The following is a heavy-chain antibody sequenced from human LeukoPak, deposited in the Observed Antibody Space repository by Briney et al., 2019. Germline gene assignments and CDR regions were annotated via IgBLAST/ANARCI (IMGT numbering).Heavy chain of an antibody. J-gene: IGHJ5*02. CDR2: ISNDGGGT. CDR1: GFIFNNYG. D-gene: IGHD3-22*01. CDR3: AKGSSGYFADL. V-gene: IGHV3-23*01. Sequence: GGSLRLSCGASGFIFNNYGLIWVRQAPGKGLEWVSAISNDGGGTQYADFVEGRFTISRDNSKNTLFLQMSSLRAEDTALYYCAKGSSGYFADLWGQGTLVTVSS.